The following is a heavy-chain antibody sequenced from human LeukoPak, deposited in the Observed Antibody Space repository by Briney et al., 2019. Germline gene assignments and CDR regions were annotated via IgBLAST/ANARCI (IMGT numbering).Heavy chain of an antibody. V-gene: IGHV3-21*01. D-gene: IGHD5-18*01. J-gene: IGHJ5*02. CDR3: ARDALPLQLWARSIWFDP. CDR2: ISSSSSYI. CDR1: GFTFSSYS. Sequence: GGSLRLSCAASGFTFSSYSMNWVRQAPGKGLEWVSSISSSSSYIYYADSVKGRFTISRDNAKNSLYLQKNSLRAEDTAVYYCARDALPLQLWARSIWFDPWGQGTLVTVSS.